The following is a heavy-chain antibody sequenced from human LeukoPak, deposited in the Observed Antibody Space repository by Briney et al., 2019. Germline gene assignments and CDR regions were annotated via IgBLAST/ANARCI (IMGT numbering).Heavy chain of an antibody. V-gene: IGHV3-7*01. J-gene: IGHJ5*02. CDR2: IKQDGSEK. CDR1: GFTFSIYW. CDR3: ARAGSSWYNWFDP. D-gene: IGHD6-13*01. Sequence: PGGSLRLSCAASGFTFSIYWMGWVRQAPGKGLEWVANIKQDGSEKYYVDSVKGRFTISRDNAKNSLYLQMNSLRAEDTAVYYCARAGSSWYNWFDPWGQGTLVTVSS.